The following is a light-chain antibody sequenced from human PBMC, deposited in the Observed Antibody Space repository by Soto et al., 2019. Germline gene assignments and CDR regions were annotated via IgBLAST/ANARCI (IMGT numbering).Light chain of an antibody. Sequence: EIGMTQSPVSLPVTPGEPPSMSCRSSESLLHSDGKTYLYWYLQKPGQPPQLLIYEVSNRFSGVPDRFSGSGSGTDFTLKISRVEAEDVGVYYCMQSIQLPLTFGGGTKVDIK. CDR2: EVS. V-gene: IGKV2D-29*01. J-gene: IGKJ4*01. CDR3: MQSIQLPLT. CDR1: ESLLHSDGKTY.